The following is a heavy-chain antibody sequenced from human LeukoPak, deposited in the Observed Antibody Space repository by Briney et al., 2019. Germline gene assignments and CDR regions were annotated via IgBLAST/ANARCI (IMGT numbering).Heavy chain of an antibody. V-gene: IGHV3-7*01. CDR1: GLSVSSNF. J-gene: IGHJ4*02. D-gene: IGHD1-26*01. CDR2: IKQDGSEK. Sequence: PGGSLRLSCAATGLSVSSNFMSWVRQAPGKGLEWVANIKQDGSEKYFVDSVKGRFTISRDNAKNSLYLQMSSLRAEDTAVYYCARLIVGAIDYWGQGTLVTVSS. CDR3: ARLIVGAIDY.